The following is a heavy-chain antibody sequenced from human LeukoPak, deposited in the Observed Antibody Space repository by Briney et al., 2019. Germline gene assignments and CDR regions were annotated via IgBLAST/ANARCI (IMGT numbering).Heavy chain of an antibody. V-gene: IGHV1-2*02. D-gene: IGHD3-3*01. CDR2: INPNSGGT. CDR3: ARKGRFLEWLPAPAQAFDY. Sequence: ASVKVSCKASGYTFTGYYMHWVRQAPGQGLEWMGWINPNSGGTNYAQKFQGRVTMTRDTSISTAYMELSRLRSDDTAVYYCARKGRFLEWLPAPAQAFDYWGQGTLVTVSS. CDR1: GYTFTGYY. J-gene: IGHJ4*02.